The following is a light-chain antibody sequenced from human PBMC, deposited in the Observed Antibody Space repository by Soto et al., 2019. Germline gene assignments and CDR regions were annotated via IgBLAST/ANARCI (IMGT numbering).Light chain of an antibody. Sequence: DIQMTQSPSSLSASIGDRVSFTCQASQDISKSLNCYQHQPGQTPSLLIYDASKSHFGVPSRFSGSGSGTEFTFTISSLQPEDNATYYCQQYENRPYTFGPGI. CDR1: QDISKS. CDR3: QQYENRPYT. J-gene: IGKJ3*01. V-gene: IGKV1-33*01. CDR2: DAS.